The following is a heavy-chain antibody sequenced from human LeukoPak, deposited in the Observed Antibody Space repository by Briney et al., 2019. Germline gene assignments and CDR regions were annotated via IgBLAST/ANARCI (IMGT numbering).Heavy chain of an antibody. J-gene: IGHJ6*03. D-gene: IGHD2-2*01. V-gene: IGHV3-23*01. Sequence: GGTLRLSCAASGFTFSSYGMSWVRQAPGKGLEWVSAISGSGGSTYYADSVKGRFTISRDNSKDTLYLQMNSLRAEDTAVYYCAKAPLDIVVVPAAHYYYMDVWGKGTTVTISS. CDR3: AKAPLDIVVVPAAHYYYMDV. CDR2: ISGSGGST. CDR1: GFTFSSYG.